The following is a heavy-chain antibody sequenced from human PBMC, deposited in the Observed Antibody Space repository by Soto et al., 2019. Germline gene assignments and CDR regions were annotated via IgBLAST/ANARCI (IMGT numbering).Heavy chain of an antibody. V-gene: IGHV4-59*01. CDR1: GGSLSIYY. CDR2: IYYSGSK. D-gene: IGHD5-18*01. J-gene: IGHJ4*02. CDR3: AFRGYSYGSQFDY. Sequence: SETLSLTCVVSGGSLSIYYWSWIRQPPGKGMEWIGYIYYSGSKKYNPSIKSRVTISVDKSKNQFSLKMSSVTAADTAVYYCAFRGYSYGSQFDYWGQGTLVTVSS.